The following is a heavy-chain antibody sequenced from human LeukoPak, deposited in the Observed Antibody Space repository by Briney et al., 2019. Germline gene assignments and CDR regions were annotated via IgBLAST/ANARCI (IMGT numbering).Heavy chain of an antibody. CDR2: ISSNGGST. CDR1: GFTFSSFA. Sequence: GSLSLSCSAPGFTFSSFAMHWVRQAPGKGLEYVSAISSNGGSTYYADSVKGRFTISRDNSKNTLYLQMSSLRAEDTAVYYCVKRVHRSDDWGQGTLVTVSS. CDR3: VKRVHRSDD. V-gene: IGHV3-64D*06. D-gene: IGHD1-1*01. J-gene: IGHJ4*02.